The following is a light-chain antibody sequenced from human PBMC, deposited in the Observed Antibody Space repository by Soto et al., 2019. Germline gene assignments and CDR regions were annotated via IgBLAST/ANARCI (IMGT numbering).Light chain of an antibody. CDR3: QQYKSYSTT. CDR2: DAS. CDR1: QTISTW. Sequence: DIQMTQSPSTPSASVGDRVTITCRASQTISTWLAWYQQKPGKAPKFLIYDASSLESGVPSRFSGRGSGTEFTLTISSLQPDDFATYYCQQYKSYSTTFGQGTKLEIK. J-gene: IGKJ2*01. V-gene: IGKV1-5*01.